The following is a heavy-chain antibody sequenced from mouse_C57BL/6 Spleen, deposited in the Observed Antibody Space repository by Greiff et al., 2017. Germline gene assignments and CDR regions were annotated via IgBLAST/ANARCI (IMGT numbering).Heavy chain of an antibody. CDR1: GFNIKDYY. D-gene: IGHD2-4*01. V-gene: IGHV14-2*01. CDR2: IDPEDGET. CDR3: ARGSYDYEFAY. Sequence: EVKLMESGAELVKPGASVKLSCTASGFNIKDYYMHWVKQRTEQGLEWIGRIDPEDGETKYAPQFQGKATIPADTSSNTAYLQLSSLTSEYTAVYYCARGSYDYEFAYWGQGTLVTVSA. J-gene: IGHJ3*01.